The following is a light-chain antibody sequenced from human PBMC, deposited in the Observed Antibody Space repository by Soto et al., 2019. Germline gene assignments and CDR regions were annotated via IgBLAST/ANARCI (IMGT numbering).Light chain of an antibody. CDR1: QSVSSY. V-gene: IGKV3-11*01. CDR2: DAS. J-gene: IGKJ3*01. Sequence: EIVLTQSPATLSLSPGERATLSCRASQSVSSYLAWYQQKPGQAPRLLIYDASNRATGIPARFSGSGSWTDFTLTISSLEPEDSAVYYCQQRSNSIFTFGPGTKVDIK. CDR3: QQRSNSIFT.